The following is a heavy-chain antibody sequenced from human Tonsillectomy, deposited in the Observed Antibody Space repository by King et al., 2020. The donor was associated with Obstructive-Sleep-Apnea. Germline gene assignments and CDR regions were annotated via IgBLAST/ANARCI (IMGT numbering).Heavy chain of an antibody. J-gene: IGHJ6*02. CDR1: GYTFSNYD. D-gene: IGHD3-10*01. CDR3: ARVGGSRLWVGELDV. CDR2: MNANSGNT. Sequence: VQLVESGAEVKKPGASVKVSCKASGYTFSNYDINWVRQATGHGLEWMGWMNANSGNTGYAQKFQGRVTMTRNTSISTAYMELSSLRSDDTAVYYCARVGGSRLWVGELDVWGQGTTVTVSS. V-gene: IGHV1-8*01.